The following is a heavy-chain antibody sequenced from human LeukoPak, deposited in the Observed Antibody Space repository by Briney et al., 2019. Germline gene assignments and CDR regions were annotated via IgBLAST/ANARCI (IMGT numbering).Heavy chain of an antibody. V-gene: IGHV1-2*02. J-gene: IGHJ4*02. Sequence: GSVKVSCKASGYTLNYYYMHWVRQAPGHGVEWMGWINPSSGATNYAQTFQGRLTMTRDTSVSTAYMELTRLRSDDSAVFYCIRGPGHYFDYWGQGTVVTVPS. CDR1: GYTLNYYY. D-gene: IGHD3-10*01. CDR2: INPSSGAT. CDR3: IRGPGHYFDY.